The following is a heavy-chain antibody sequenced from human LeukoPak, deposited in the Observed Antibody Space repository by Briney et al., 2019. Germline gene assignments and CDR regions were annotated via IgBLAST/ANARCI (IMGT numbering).Heavy chain of an antibody. J-gene: IGHJ5*02. D-gene: IGHD6-13*01. CDR3: VRHFHGSGYVVDL. CDR1: GGSISRYY. V-gene: IGHV4-59*08. Sequence: KPSETLSLTCAVSGGSISRYYWSWVRQPPGKGLEWIGYIYYSGSTNYNPSLRSRVTISVDTSKNQFSLKLSSVTAADTAVFFCVRHFHGSGYVVDLWGQGTLVTVSS. CDR2: IYYSGST.